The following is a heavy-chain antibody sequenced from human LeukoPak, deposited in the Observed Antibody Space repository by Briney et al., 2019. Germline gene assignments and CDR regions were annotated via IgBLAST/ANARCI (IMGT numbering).Heavy chain of an antibody. V-gene: IGHV4-39*01. CDR2: IYFSGTT. CDR1: GASIRSSDDY. CDR3: TRCPRRDYLDY. Sequence: PSETLSLTCSVSGASIRSSDDYWGWVRQSPGKGLEWIGYIYFSGTTYYNPSLKSRVTTSVDTSKNQFSLNLSSVSVADTAVYYCTRCPRRDYLDYWGQGNLVTVSS. J-gene: IGHJ4*02.